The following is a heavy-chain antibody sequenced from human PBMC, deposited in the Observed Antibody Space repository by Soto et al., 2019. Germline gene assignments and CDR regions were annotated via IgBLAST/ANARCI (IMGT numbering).Heavy chain of an antibody. Sequence: QITLKESGPTLVKPTQTLTLTCTFSGFSLSTGAVGVGWIRQPPGGALEWLALVHYNDDIRYSPSLKDRLTITQDTCKNQVILTLTNMDLVDTATYFCAHGRSVGSTYYFEYWGKGTLVTVSS. D-gene: IGHD2-2*03. V-gene: IGHV2-5*01. CDR3: AHGRSVGSTYYFEY. J-gene: IGHJ4*02. CDR1: GFSLSTGAVG. CDR2: VHYNDDI.